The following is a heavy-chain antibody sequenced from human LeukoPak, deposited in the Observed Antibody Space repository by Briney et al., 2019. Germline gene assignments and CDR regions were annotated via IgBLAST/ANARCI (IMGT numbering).Heavy chain of an antibody. CDR3: TRAPTAIFWNGLVDV. CDR1: GYTLGDYA. J-gene: IGHJ6*02. D-gene: IGHD3-3*01. V-gene: IGHV3-49*04. Sequence: PGRSLRLSRTASGYTLGDYAVSWVRQAPGKGLEWVGCIRSKTYGGTTEYAASVKGRFTNSRDDSKSIAYLQKNSLKPEDTAVYYCTRAPTAIFWNGLVDVWGQGTTVTVSS. CDR2: IRSKTYGGTT.